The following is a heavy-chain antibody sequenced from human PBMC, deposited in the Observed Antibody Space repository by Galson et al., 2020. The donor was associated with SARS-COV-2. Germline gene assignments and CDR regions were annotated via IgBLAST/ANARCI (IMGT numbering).Heavy chain of an antibody. CDR2: ISSDGSNS. CDR1: GFTFSNYV. J-gene: IGHJ4*02. V-gene: IGHV3-30*04. Sequence: GGSLRLSCAASGFTFSNYVMHWVRQAPGKGPEWVAVISSDGSNSFYADSLKGRFTISRDNSKSTLYLQMNSLRAEDTAVYYCARSGEWELPYYFDYWGQGTLVTVSS. CDR3: ARSGEWELPYYFDY. D-gene: IGHD1-26*01.